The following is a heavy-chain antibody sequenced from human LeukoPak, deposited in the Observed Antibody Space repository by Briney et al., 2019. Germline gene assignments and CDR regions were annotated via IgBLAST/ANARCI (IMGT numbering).Heavy chain of an antibody. CDR3: ARDLTATAAFDC. CDR2: INPNSGDT. Sequence: GASVKVSFKASGYTFSGYYMHWVRQAPGQGLEWMGWINPNSGDTHYAQRFQGRVTMTWDTSISTAYMELSRLYSDDTAVYSCARDLTATAAFDCWGQGTLVTVSS. D-gene: IGHD6-13*01. CDR1: GYTFSGYY. V-gene: IGHV1-2*02. J-gene: IGHJ4*02.